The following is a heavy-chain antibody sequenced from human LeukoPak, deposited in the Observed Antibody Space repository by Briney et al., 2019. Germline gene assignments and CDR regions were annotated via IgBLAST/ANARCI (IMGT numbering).Heavy chain of an antibody. CDR2: INHSGST. Sequence: SETLSLTCAVYGGSFSGYYWSWIRQPPGKGLEWIGEINHSGSTNYNPSLKSRVTISVDTSKNQFSLKLSSVTAADTAVYYCARLSMKPQWLVFFDYWGQGTLVTVSS. CDR1: GGSFSGYY. J-gene: IGHJ4*02. CDR3: ARLSMKPQWLVFFDY. V-gene: IGHV4-34*01. D-gene: IGHD6-19*01.